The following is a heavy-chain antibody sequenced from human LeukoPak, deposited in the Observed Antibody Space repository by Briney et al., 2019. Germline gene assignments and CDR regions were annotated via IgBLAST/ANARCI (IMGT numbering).Heavy chain of an antibody. D-gene: IGHD1-26*01. J-gene: IGHJ4*02. CDR3: AKSGGSYYSTLDS. CDR1: GFTFSTYG. Sequence: GGSLRLSCAASGFTFSTYGMHWVRQAPGNGLEWVVLFSSDGSTKYYADSVKGRFTISRDSSKNTLYLQMNSLRPEDTAVYYCAKSGGSYYSTLDSWGQGTLVTVSS. CDR2: FSSDGSTK. V-gene: IGHV3-30*18.